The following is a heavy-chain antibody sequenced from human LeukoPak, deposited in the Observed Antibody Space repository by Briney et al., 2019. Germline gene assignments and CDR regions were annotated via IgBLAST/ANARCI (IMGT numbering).Heavy chain of an antibody. V-gene: IGHV4-4*02. CDR2: IYHSGST. J-gene: IGHJ3*02. CDR1: GGSISSSNW. CDR3: ARDRGFGYSSSWYGAFDI. D-gene: IGHD6-13*01. Sequence: PSGTLSLTCAVSGGSISSSNWWSWVRQPPGKGLEWIGEIYHSGSTNYNPSLKSRVTISVDKSKNQFSLKLSSVTAADTAVYYCARDRGFGYSSSWYGAFDIWGQGTMVTVSS.